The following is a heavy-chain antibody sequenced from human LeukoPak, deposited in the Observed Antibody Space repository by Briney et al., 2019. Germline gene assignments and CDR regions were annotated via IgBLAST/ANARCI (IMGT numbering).Heavy chain of an antibody. CDR2: ISSSSSYI. D-gene: IGHD1-20*01. Sequence: GVSLRLSCAASGFTFSSYSMNWVRQAPGKGLEWVSSISSSSSYIYYADSVKGRFTISRDNAKNSLYLQMNSLRAEDTAVYYCARDLVDNWNPYYFDYWGQGTLVTVSS. J-gene: IGHJ4*02. CDR3: ARDLVDNWNPYYFDY. CDR1: GFTFSSYS. V-gene: IGHV3-21*01.